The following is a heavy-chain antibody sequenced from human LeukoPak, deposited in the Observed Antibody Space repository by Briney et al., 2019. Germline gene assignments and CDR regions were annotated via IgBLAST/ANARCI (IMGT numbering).Heavy chain of an antibody. V-gene: IGHV4-34*01. CDR3: ARGTLRYFDWLGSNWFDP. Sequence: SETLSLTCAVYGGSFSGYYWSWIRQPPGKGLEWIGEINHSGSTNYNPSPKSRVTISVDTSKNQFSLKLSSVTAADTAVYYCARGTLRYFDWLGSNWFDPWGQGTLVTVSS. D-gene: IGHD3-9*01. CDR1: GGSFSGYY. J-gene: IGHJ5*02. CDR2: INHSGST.